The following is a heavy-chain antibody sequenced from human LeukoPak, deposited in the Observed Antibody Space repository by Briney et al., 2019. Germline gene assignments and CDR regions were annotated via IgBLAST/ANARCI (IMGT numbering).Heavy chain of an antibody. V-gene: IGHV3-23*01. Sequence: GGSLRLSCAASGFTFSSYVMNWVRQAPGKGLEWVSAIGGRDGSTYYADSVKGRFTISRDNSKNTLYVQMNSLRAEDKAVYYCAKGHYYGSGSLDYWGQGTLVTVSS. CDR3: AKGHYYGSGSLDY. D-gene: IGHD3-10*01. CDR2: IGGRDGST. J-gene: IGHJ4*02. CDR1: GFTFSSYV.